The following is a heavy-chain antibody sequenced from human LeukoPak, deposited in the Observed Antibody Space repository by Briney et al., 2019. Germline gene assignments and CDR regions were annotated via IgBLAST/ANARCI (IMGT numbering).Heavy chain of an antibody. Sequence: GESLKISCKGSGYSFTSYWIGWGRQMPGKGLEWRVIIYPGDSETRYSPSFQGQVTISADKSISTAYLQWSSLKASDTAMYYWARRYSGYDFNWFDPWGQGTLVTVSS. CDR2: IYPGDSET. CDR1: GYSFTSYW. J-gene: IGHJ5*02. V-gene: IGHV5-51*01. CDR3: ARRYSGYDFNWFDP. D-gene: IGHD5-12*01.